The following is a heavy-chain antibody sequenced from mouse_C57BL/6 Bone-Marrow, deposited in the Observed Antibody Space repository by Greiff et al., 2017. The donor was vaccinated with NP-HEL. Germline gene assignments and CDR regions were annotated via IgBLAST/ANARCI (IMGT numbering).Heavy chain of an antibody. Sequence: VQLQQSGAELARPGASVKLSCKASGYTFTSYGISWVKQRTGQGLEWIGEIYPRSGNTYYNEKFKGKATLTADKSSSTAYMELRSLTSEDSAVYFCARGCLAWFAYWGQGTLVTVSA. CDR3: ARGCLAWFAY. J-gene: IGHJ3*01. CDR1: GYTFTSYG. CDR2: IYPRSGNT. V-gene: IGHV1-81*01.